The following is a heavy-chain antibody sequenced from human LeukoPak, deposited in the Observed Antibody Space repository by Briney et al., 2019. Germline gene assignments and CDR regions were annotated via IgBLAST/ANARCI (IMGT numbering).Heavy chain of an antibody. V-gene: IGHV3-30*03. J-gene: IGHJ4*02. CDR3: ATESGIVGATGFDY. CDR1: GFIFSNYG. D-gene: IGHD1-26*01. CDR2: ISYDGSNK. Sequence: QTGGSLRLSCAASGFIFSNYGMHWVRQAPGKRLEWVAVISYDGSNKYYADSVKGRFTISRDNSKNTVYLQMNSLRAEDTAVYYCATESGIVGATGFDYWGQGTLVTVSS.